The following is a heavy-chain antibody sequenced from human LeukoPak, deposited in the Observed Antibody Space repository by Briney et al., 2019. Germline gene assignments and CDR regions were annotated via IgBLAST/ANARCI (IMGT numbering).Heavy chain of an antibody. J-gene: IGHJ4*02. V-gene: IGHV4-59*01. D-gene: IGHD1-14*01. CDR2: IYYSGST. Sequence: SETLSLTCTVSGGSISSYYWSWIRQPPGKGLEWVGYIYYSGSTNYNTSLKSRVTISVDTSKNQVSLKLSSVTAADTAVYYCAREKRAGSFDYWGQGTLVTVSS. CDR1: GGSISSYY. CDR3: AREKRAGSFDY.